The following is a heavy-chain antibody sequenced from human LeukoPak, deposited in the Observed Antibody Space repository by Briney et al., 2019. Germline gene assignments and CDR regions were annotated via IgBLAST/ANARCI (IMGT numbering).Heavy chain of an antibody. CDR1: GFTVSSNY. V-gene: IGHV3-53*01. D-gene: IGHD2-8*02. CDR2: IYSGGST. J-gene: IGHJ3*02. Sequence: GGSLRLSCAASGFTVSSNYTSWVRQAPGKGLEWVSVIYSGGSTYYADSVKGRFTISRDNSKNTLYLQMNSLRAEDTAVYYCAREAWGLESAGGAFDIWGQGTMVTVSS. CDR3: AREAWGLESAGGAFDI.